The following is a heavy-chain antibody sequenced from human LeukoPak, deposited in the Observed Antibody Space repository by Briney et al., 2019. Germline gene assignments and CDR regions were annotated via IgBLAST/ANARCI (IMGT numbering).Heavy chain of an antibody. D-gene: IGHD6-13*01. CDR1: GFTVSSNS. V-gene: IGHV3-74*01. J-gene: IGHJ4*02. CDR2: INSDGTST. CDR3: GRGGKVEQRVIAR. Sequence: PGGSLRLSCAASGFTVSSNSMSWVRQAPGKGLVWVSHINSDGTSTSYADSVKGRFTISRDNARNTVYLQMNSLRAEDTAVYYCGRGGKVEQRVIARWGQGSLVTVSS.